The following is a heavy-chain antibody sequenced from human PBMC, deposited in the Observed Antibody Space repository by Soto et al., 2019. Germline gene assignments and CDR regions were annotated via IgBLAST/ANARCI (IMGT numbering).Heavy chain of an antibody. CDR2: MNPNSGNT. J-gene: IGHJ4*02. CDR3: AKMEYSGYDTLDY. Sequence: ASVKVSCKASGYTFTSYDINWVRQATGQGLEWMGWMNPNSGNTGYAQKFQGRVTMTRNTSISTAYMELSSLRSEDTAVYYCAKMEYSGYDTLDYWGQGTLVTVSS. CDR1: GYTFTSYD. V-gene: IGHV1-8*01. D-gene: IGHD5-12*01.